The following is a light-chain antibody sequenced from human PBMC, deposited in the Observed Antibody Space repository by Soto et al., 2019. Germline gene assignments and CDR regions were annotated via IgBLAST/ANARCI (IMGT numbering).Light chain of an antibody. Sequence: EKLLTQTPATLSVSPGERATLSCRASQSVSSNLAWYQQKPGQAPRLLIYGASTRATGIPARFSGSGSGTEFTLTISSLQSEDFAAYYCQQYNNWPSWTFGQGTKV. CDR2: GAS. V-gene: IGKV3-15*01. J-gene: IGKJ1*01. CDR3: QQYNNWPSWT. CDR1: QSVSSN.